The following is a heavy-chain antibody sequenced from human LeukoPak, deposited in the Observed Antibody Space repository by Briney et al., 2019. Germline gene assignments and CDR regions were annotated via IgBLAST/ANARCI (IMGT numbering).Heavy chain of an antibody. CDR3: ARLPSVFDATTNYYYYMDV. CDR1: GYSFISYW. J-gene: IGHJ6*03. CDR2: IYPGDSDT. D-gene: IGHD1-26*01. Sequence: GESLKISCKGSGYSFISYWIGWVRQMPGKGREWMGIIYPGDSDTRYSPSFQGQVTISADKSISTAYLQWSSLKASDTAMYYCARLPSVFDATTNYYYYMDVWGKGTTVTVSS. V-gene: IGHV5-51*01.